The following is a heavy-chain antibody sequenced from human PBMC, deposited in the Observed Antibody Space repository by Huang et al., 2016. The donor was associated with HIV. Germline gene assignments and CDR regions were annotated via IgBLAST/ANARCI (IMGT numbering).Heavy chain of an antibody. Sequence: QVQLQQWGAGLLKPSETLSLTCAVYGGSFSGYYWSWIRQSPGKGLEWIGEINHSESTNYNPSLKSRLTISVDTSKSQFSLKRSSVTAADTAVYYCARERMMSWLDDHDAFDIWGQGTMVTVSS. CDR1: GGSFSGYY. J-gene: IGHJ3*02. CDR3: ARERMMSWLDDHDAFDI. V-gene: IGHV4-34*01. CDR2: INHSEST. D-gene: IGHD1-1*01.